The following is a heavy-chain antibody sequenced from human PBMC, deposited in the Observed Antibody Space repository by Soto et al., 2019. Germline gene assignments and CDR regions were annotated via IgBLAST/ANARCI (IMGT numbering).Heavy chain of an antibody. CDR1: GYGFASYW. Sequence: EVQLVQSGAEVKKPGESLKISCKGSGYGFASYWIGWVRQMPGKGLEWMGIIYPGDSDTRYSPSFEGQVTISADKSISTAYLQWSSLGASDTAMYHCARLGYCSGGDCYGFDYWGQGTLVIVSS. J-gene: IGHJ4*02. CDR3: ARLGYCSGGDCYGFDY. V-gene: IGHV5-51*01. CDR2: IYPGDSDT. D-gene: IGHD2-15*01.